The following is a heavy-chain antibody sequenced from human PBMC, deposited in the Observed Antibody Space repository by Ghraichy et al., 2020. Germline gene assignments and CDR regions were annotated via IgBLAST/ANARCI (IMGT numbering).Heavy chain of an antibody. CDR1: GFTFSTYF. Sequence: LSLTCAASGFTFSTYFMHWVRQSPGKGLEWVSSINSRSSFIYYADSVRGRFTVSRDNAKNSLYLQMNSLRAEDTAVYYCARQCDFWGGSYNCFDPWGHGTLVTVSS. J-gene: IGHJ5*02. V-gene: IGHV3-21*01. CDR3: ARQCDFWGGSYNCFDP. CDR2: INSRSSFI. D-gene: IGHD3-3*01.